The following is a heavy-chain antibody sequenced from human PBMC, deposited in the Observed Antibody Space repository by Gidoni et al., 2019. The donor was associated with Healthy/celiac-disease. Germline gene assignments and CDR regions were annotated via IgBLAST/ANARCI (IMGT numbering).Heavy chain of an antibody. V-gene: IGHV3-30*18. CDR3: AKGIRYFDNYYGMDV. D-gene: IGHD3-9*01. CDR1: GFTFSSYG. Sequence: QVQLVESGGGVVQPGRSLRLSCAASGFTFSSYGMHWVRQAPGKGLEWVAVISYDGSNKYYADPVKGRFTISRDNSKNTLYLQMNSLRAEDTAVYYCAKGIRYFDNYYGMDVWGQGTTVTVSS. J-gene: IGHJ6*02. CDR2: ISYDGSNK.